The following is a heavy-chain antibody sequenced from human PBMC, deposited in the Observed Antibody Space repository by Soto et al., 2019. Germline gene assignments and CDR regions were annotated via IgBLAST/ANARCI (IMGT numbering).Heavy chain of an antibody. CDR3: ARGGFWNGYSEISH. Sequence: EVQLVESGGGLVQPGGSLRLSCTASGFTFSSYWMHWVRQAPGKGLVWVSRLNSDGSSTSYADSVKGRFNISRDDAKNTLYLQMNSLRAEDTAVYYCARGGFWNGYSEISHWGQGTLVTVSS. D-gene: IGHD3-3*01. V-gene: IGHV3-74*01. J-gene: IGHJ4*02. CDR1: GFTFSSYW. CDR2: LNSDGSST.